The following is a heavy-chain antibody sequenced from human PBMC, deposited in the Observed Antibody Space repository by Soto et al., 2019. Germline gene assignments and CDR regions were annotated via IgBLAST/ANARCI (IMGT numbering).Heavy chain of an antibody. CDR2: ISTDNGNT. D-gene: IGHD3-10*01. CDR3: ARLRGPDEYYYYGMDV. CDR1: GYTFTSSG. V-gene: IGHV1-18*01. J-gene: IGHJ6*02. Sequence: ASVKVSCKASGYTFTSSGISWVRQAPGQGLEWMGWISTDNGNTNYAQHLQGRVSMTTDTSTSTAYMELSSLRSEDTAVYYCARLRGPDEYYYYGMDVWGQGTTVTVSS.